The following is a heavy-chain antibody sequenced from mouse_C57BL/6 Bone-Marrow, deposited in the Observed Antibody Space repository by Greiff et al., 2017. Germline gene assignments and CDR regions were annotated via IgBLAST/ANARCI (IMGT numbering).Heavy chain of an antibody. Sequence: VQLQQSGPVLVKPGASVKMSCKASGYTFTDYYMNWVKQSHGKSLEWIGVINPYNGGTSYNQKFKGKATLSVDKSSSTAYMELHSLTSEDSAVYYCARPPYYYGSTYYFDYWGQGTTLTVSS. CDR3: ARPPYYYGSTYYFDY. D-gene: IGHD1-1*01. CDR2: INPYNGGT. CDR1: GYTFTDYY. J-gene: IGHJ2*01. V-gene: IGHV1-19*01.